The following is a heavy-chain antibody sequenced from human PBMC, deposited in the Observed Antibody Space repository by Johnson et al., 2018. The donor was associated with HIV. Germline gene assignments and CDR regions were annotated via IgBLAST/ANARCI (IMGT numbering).Heavy chain of an antibody. CDR2: INSDGSST. J-gene: IGHJ3*01. CDR3: AKERTAMVTPFDA. Sequence: VQLVESGGGVVQPGGSLRLSCVGSGFTFSTNWMHWVRQAPGKGLVWVSRINSDGSSTSYADSVKGRFTISGDTSKNTLHLQMNSLRAGDTAVYYCAKERTAMVTPFDAWGQGTRVTVSS. D-gene: IGHD5-18*01. V-gene: IGHV3-74*01. CDR1: GFTFSTNW.